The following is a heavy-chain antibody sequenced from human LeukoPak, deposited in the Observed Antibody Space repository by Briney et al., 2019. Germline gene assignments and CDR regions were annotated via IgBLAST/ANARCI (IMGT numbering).Heavy chain of an antibody. CDR1: GGSFSGYY. CDR3: ARRITIFGVVTLPDY. D-gene: IGHD3-3*01. Sequence: SETLSLTCAVYGGSFSGYYWSWIRQPPGKGLEWIGEINHSGSTNYNPSLKSRVTISVDTSKNQFSLKLSSVTAADTAVYYCARRITIFGVVTLPDYWGQGTLVTVSS. J-gene: IGHJ4*02. V-gene: IGHV4-34*01. CDR2: INHSGST.